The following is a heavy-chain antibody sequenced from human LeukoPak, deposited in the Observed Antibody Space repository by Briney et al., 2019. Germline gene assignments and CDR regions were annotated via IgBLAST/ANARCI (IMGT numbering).Heavy chain of an antibody. V-gene: IGHV3-23*01. CDR1: GFTFSSYW. D-gene: IGHD3-10*01. J-gene: IGHJ4*02. CDR2: ISGSGGST. Sequence: PGGSLRLSCAASGFTFSSYWMHWVRQAPGKGLEWVSFISGSGGSTHYADSVKGRFTFSRDNSKNTLFLQMNSLRADDTAVYYCAKDQDTHSYGSGSYAPFDYWGQGTLVTVSS. CDR3: AKDQDTHSYGSGSYAPFDY.